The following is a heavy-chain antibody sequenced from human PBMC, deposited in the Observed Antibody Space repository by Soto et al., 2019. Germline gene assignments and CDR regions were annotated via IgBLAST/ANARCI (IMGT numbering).Heavy chain of an antibody. J-gene: IGHJ4*02. Sequence: EVQLLESGGHLVQPGGSLRLSCAASGFIFSNYAMSWVRQAPGKGLEWVSFISGSGSTTYYADSLKGRFTISRGNSKNMLYVQMNSLRAEDAAVYYCVREASSTGLHLDHWGRGTLVTVS. CDR2: ISGSGSTT. CDR1: GFIFSNYA. CDR3: VREASSTGLHLDH. D-gene: IGHD6-6*01. V-gene: IGHV3-23*01.